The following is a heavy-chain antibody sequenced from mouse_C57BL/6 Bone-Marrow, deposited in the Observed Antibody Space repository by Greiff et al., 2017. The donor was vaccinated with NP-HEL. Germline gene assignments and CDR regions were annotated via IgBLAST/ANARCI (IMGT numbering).Heavy chain of an antibody. CDR2: ISYDGSN. CDR3: ARDFLYLYAMDY. D-gene: IGHD5-5*01. J-gene: IGHJ4*01. CDR1: GYSITSGYY. V-gene: IGHV3-6*01. Sequence: DVQLQESGPGLVKPSQSLSLTCSVTGYSITSGYYWNWIRQFPGNKLEWMGYISYDGSNNYNPSLKNRISITRDTSKNQFFLKLNSVTTEDTATYYCARDFLYLYAMDYWGQGTSVTVSS.